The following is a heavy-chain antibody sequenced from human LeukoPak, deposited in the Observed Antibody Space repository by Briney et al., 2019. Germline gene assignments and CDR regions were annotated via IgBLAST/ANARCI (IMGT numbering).Heavy chain of an antibody. D-gene: IGHD4-17*01. V-gene: IGHV4-39*07. Sequence: SETLSLTCTVSGDSISSSSYSWAWIRQSPGKGLEWIANFYYIGSTYYNPSLKSRVTVSGDTSKNQVSLNLTSVTAADTAVYYCARVFYGDFDYWGQGTLVTVSS. CDR3: ARVFYGDFDY. CDR1: GDSISSSSYS. CDR2: FYYIGST. J-gene: IGHJ4*02.